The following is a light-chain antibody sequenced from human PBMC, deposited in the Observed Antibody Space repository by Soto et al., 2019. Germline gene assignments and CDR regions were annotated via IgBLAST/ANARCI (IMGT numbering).Light chain of an antibody. CDR1: SSDVGGYNY. CDR2: DVD. CDR3: TSFTSSSTWV. V-gene: IGLV2-14*01. J-gene: IGLJ3*02. Sequence: QSALTQPASVSGSPGQSITISCTGTSSDVGGYNYVSWYRQDPGKAPKLMIYDVDKRPSGLSNRFSGSKSGNTASLTISGLQGEDEADYYCTSFTSSSTWVFGGGTKVTVL.